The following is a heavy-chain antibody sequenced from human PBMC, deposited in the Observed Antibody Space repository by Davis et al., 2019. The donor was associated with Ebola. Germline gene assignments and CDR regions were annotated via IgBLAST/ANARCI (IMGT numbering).Heavy chain of an antibody. Sequence: ASVKVSCKASGYTFTGYYMHWVRQAPGQGLEWMGWINPNSGGTNYAQKFQGWVTMTRDTSTSTAYMELSSLRFEDTAVYYCAMYDYDYYFMDVWGKGTTVTVSS. CDR3: AMYDYDYYFMDV. V-gene: IGHV1-2*04. CDR2: INPNSGGT. CDR1: GYTFTGYY. D-gene: IGHD2-8*01. J-gene: IGHJ6*03.